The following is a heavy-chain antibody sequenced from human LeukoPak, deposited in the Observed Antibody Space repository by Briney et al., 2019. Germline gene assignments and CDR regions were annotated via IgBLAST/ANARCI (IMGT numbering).Heavy chain of an antibody. J-gene: IGHJ4*02. V-gene: IGHV1-2*02. Sequence: VASVKVSFKASGYTFTDYFLHWVRQAPGQGLEWLAWISPITGGTKYAQKFQGRVTLTRDTSISTAYMELSRLRSDDTAVYFWARGRDSGSRTYYFDYWGQGTLVTVSS. D-gene: IGHD1-26*01. CDR2: ISPITGGT. CDR3: ARGRDSGSRTYYFDY. CDR1: GYTFTDYF.